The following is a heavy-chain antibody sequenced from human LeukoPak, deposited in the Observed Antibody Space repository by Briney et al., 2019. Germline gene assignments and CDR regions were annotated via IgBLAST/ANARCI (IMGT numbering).Heavy chain of an antibody. CDR3: AVLTTGWRLQH. D-gene: IGHD6-19*01. Sequence: PGGSLRLSCAVSGFTVSDKYMSWVRQAPGKGLECVSLIYGGGDAYYADSVKGRFTISRDNSKNTLYLQMNSLRAEDTAVYYCAVLTTGWRLQHWGQGTLVTVSS. CDR2: IYGGGDA. CDR1: GFTVSDKY. J-gene: IGHJ1*01. V-gene: IGHV3-53*01.